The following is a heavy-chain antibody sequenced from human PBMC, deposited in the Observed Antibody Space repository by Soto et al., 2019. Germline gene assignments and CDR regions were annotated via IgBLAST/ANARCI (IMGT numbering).Heavy chain of an antibody. V-gene: IGHV1-18*01. CDR1: GYTFTSYG. Sequence: QVQLVQSGAEVKKPGASVKVSCKASGYTFTSYGISWVRQAPGQGLEWMGWISAHNGNTNYAQKLQGRGTVTTDTSTSTDYMERRSLRSDDTAVYYCARVRDFWSGHPFDCWGQGTLVTVSS. CDR2: ISAHNGNT. J-gene: IGHJ4*02. CDR3: ARVRDFWSGHPFDC. D-gene: IGHD3-3*01.